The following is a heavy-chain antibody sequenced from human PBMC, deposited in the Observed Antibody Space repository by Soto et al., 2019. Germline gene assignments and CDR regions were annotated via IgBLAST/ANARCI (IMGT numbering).Heavy chain of an antibody. J-gene: IGHJ4*02. D-gene: IGHD4-17*01. CDR3: ARVRSTTVTYYFDY. CDR2: ISNNGGST. V-gene: IGHV3-64*01. Sequence: EVQLVESGGGLVQPGGSLRLSCAASGFTFSSYAMHWVRQAPGKGLEYVSAISNNGGSTYYANPVKGRFTISRDNSKNTLYLQMGSLRAEDMAVYYCARVRSTTVTYYFDYWGQGTLVTVSS. CDR1: GFTFSSYA.